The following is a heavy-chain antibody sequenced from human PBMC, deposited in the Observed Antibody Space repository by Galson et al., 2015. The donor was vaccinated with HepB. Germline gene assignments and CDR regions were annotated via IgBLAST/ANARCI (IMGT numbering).Heavy chain of an antibody. Sequence: SLRLSCAASGFTFGIYWMHWARQPPGGGPVWVSHINPDGTNVRYADSVKGRFTISRDNAKNTLYLQMNSLRDEDTAVYYCLHDSDGPDYWGQGTMVTVSS. J-gene: IGHJ4*02. CDR2: INPDGTNV. V-gene: IGHV3-74*01. D-gene: IGHD3-22*01. CDR1: GFTFGIYW. CDR3: LHDSDGPDY.